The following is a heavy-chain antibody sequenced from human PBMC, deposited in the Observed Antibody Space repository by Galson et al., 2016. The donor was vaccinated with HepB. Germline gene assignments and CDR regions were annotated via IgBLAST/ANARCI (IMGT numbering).Heavy chain of an antibody. V-gene: IGHV3-53*01. Sequence: SLRLSCAASGFTVSNNYMSWVRQAPGKGLEWVSLIYSIGTTLYADSVKGRVTTSKDSSKNTLCLQMNSLRAEDTAMYFCGRDVGPWGPGTLVTVSS. CDR3: GRDVGP. D-gene: IGHD1-26*01. CDR1: GFTVSNNY. CDR2: IYSIGTT. J-gene: IGHJ5*02.